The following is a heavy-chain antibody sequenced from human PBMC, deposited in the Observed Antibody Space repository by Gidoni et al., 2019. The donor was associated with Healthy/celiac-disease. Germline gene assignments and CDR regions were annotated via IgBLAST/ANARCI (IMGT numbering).Heavy chain of an antibody. V-gene: IGHV3-23*01. CDR3: ANLGDYVYSPFDY. J-gene: IGHJ4*02. CDR2: ISGSGGST. D-gene: IGHD4-17*01. CDR1: GFTFSSYA. Sequence: EVQLLESGGGLVQPGGSLRLSCAASGFTFSSYAMSWVRQAPGKGLEWVSAISGSGGSTYYADSVKGRFTISRDNSKNTLYLQMNSLRAEDTAVYYCANLGDYVYSPFDYWGQGTLVTVSS.